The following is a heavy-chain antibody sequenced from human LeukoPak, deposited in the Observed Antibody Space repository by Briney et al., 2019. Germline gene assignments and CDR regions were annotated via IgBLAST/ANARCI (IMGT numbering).Heavy chain of an antibody. J-gene: IGHJ2*01. CDR2: INHSGST. CDR3: AWDNFWSGSYFDL. D-gene: IGHD3-3*01. V-gene: IGHV4-34*01. CDR1: GGSFSGYY. Sequence: PSETLSLTCAVYGGSFSGYYWSWIRQPPGKGLEWIGEINHSGSTNYNPSLKSRVTISVDTSKNQFSLKLSSVTAADTAVYYCAWDNFWSGSYFDLWGRGTLVTVSS.